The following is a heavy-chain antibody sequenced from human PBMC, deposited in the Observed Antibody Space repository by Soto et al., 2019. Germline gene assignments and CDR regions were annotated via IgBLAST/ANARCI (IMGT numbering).Heavy chain of an antibody. CDR3: VIPSRSVRGMDV. CDR1: GFTFNNFW. J-gene: IGHJ6*02. CDR2: IKGAGRVT. Sequence: HPGGYLRPCGAASGFTFNNFWMSWASQVLGKGPGGLANIKGAGRVTRDVASVEGRSTTSSDNDKYSGYLQMNMMRVEDTALYYCVIPSRSVRGMDVWGQATSVTVSS. D-gene: IGHD6-6*01. V-gene: IGHV3-7*03.